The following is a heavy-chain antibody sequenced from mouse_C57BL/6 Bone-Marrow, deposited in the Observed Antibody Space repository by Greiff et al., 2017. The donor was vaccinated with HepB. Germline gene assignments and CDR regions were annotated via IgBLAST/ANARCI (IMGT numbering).Heavy chain of an antibody. Sequence: QVQLQQPGAELVRPGTSVKLSCKASGYTFTSYWMHWVKQRPGQGLEWIGVIDPSDSYTNYNQKFKGKATLPVDTSSSTAYMQLSSLTSEDSAVYYWARRLGERGYFDCCGQGTTLTVSS. V-gene: IGHV1-59*01. CDR1: GYTFTSYW. J-gene: IGHJ2*01. CDR2: IDPSDSYT. CDR3: ARRLGERGYFDC. D-gene: IGHD4-1*01.